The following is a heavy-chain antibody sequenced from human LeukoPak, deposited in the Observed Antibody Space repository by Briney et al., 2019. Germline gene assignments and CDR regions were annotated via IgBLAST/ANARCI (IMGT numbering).Heavy chain of an antibody. V-gene: IGHV1-3*01. CDR3: ARGFYDSSAYYPYDY. D-gene: IGHD3-22*01. CDR2: INAGSGNT. CDR1: GYTFTNYA. J-gene: IGHJ4*02. Sequence: ASVKVSCKASGYTFTNYAIHWVRQAPGQRLKWMGWINAGSGNTKYSQRFQGRVTISRDTSASTAYMELSSLRSEDTALYFCARGFYDSSAYYPYDYWGQGILVTVSS.